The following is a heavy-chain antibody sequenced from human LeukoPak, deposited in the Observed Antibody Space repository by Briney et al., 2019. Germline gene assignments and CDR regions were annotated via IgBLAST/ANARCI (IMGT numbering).Heavy chain of an antibody. CDR1: GGSISKSSYY. J-gene: IGHJ2*01. V-gene: IGHV4-39*01. CDR2: IHYSGII. Sequence: SETLSLTCTFAGGSISKSSYYLGCIRQPPGKGLEWIGSIHYSGIIYYNPSLKSRVTISVDTSKNHFSLKLSSVTAADTAVYYCARHQEVDFDLWGRGTLVTVSS. CDR3: ARHQEVDFDL.